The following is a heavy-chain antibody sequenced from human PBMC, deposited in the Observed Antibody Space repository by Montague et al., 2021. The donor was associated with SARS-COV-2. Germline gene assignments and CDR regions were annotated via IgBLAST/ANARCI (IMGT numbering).Heavy chain of an antibody. V-gene: IGHV4-59*01. CDR3: AGKSITMVQGVIMGAFDI. CDR2: IYYSGST. J-gene: IGHJ3*02. CDR1: GGSIGSYY. Sequence: SETLSLTCTVSGGSIGSYYWSWIRQPPGKGLEWIGYIYYSGSTNYNPSLKSRVTISVDTSKNQFSLKLSSVTAADTAVYYCAGKSITMVQGVIMGAFDIWGQGTMVTVSS. D-gene: IGHD3-10*01.